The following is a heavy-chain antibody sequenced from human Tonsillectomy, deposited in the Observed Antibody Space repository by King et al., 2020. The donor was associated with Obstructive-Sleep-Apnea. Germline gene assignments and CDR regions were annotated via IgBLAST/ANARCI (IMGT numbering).Heavy chain of an antibody. D-gene: IGHD2-2*01. CDR3: AKDGVPAANYYYYGMDV. J-gene: IGHJ6*02. Sequence: DVQLVESGGGLVQPGRSLRLSCAAAGFTFDDYAMHWVRQAPGKGLEWVSGISWNSGSIGYADSVKGRFTISRDNAKNSLYLQMNSLRPEDTALYFCAKDGVPAANYYYYGMDVWGQGTTVTVSS. V-gene: IGHV3-9*01. CDR2: ISWNSGSI. CDR1: GFTFDDYA.